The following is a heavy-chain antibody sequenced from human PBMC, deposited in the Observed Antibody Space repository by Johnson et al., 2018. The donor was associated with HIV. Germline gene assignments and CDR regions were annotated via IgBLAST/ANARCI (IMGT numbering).Heavy chain of an antibody. CDR1: GFTFSSYW. CDR3: ARRGYRSSGGAFEI. J-gene: IGHJ3*02. Sequence: QVQLVESGGGLVQPGGSLRLSCAASGFTFSSYWMSWVRQAPGKGLEWVAVISYDGSNKYYADSVKGRFTISRDNSKNTLYLQMNSLRAEDTAVYYCARRGYRSSGGAFEIWGQGTMVTVCS. CDR2: ISYDGSNK. D-gene: IGHD6-6*01. V-gene: IGHV3-30-3*01.